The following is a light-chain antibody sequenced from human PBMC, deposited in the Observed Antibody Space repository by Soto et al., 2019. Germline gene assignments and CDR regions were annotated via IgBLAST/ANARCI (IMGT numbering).Light chain of an antibody. CDR1: QDVSTT. V-gene: IGKV3-15*01. CDR2: DAS. Sequence: ETVMTQSPAPLAVSLGERATLSCRASQDVSTTLAWYQQKPGQPPRLLMYDASTRATGVTARFSGGGAGTEFTLTISSLQSEDFAVYYCQEYYNWAPWTFGHGTMVDIK. J-gene: IGKJ1*01. CDR3: QEYYNWAPWT.